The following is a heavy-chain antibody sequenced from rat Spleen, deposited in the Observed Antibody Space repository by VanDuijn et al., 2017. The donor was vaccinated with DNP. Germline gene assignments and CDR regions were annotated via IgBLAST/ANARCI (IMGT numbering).Heavy chain of an antibody. V-gene: IGHV2-30*01. CDR3: ARDGSLDY. J-gene: IGHJ2*01. CDR1: GFSLTSYH. D-gene: IGHD1-12*02. CDR2: IWTGGNT. Sequence: QVQLKESGPGLVQPSQTLSLACTVSGFSLTSYHVHWVRQPSGKGLEWMGVIWTGGNTDYNSALKSRLSISRDTSKSQFFLKMNSLKTEDTATDYCARDGSLDYWGQGVMVTVSS.